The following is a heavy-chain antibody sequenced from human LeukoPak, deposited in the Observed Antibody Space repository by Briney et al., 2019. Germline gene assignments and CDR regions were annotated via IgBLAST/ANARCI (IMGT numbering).Heavy chain of an antibody. D-gene: IGHD3-10*01. V-gene: IGHV2-70*11. J-gene: IGHJ4*02. CDR3: ARIKVDGSGSYYPDY. CDR2: IDWDDDK. Sequence: SGPTLVNPTQTLTLTCTFSGFSLSTSGMCVSWIRQPPGKALEWLARIDWDDDKYYSTSLKTRLTISKDTSKNQVVLTMTNMDPVDTATYYCARIKVDGSGSYYPDYWGQGTLVTVSS. CDR1: GFSLSTSGMC.